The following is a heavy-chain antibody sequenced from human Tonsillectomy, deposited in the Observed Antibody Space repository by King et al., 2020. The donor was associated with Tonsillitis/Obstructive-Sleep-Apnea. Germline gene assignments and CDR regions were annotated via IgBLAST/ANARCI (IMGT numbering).Heavy chain of an antibody. CDR3: ARASEAFDI. V-gene: IGHV4-34*01. Sequence: VQLQQWGAGLLKPSETLSLTCAVYGGSFSGYYWSWIRQPPGKGLEWFGETDHSGTTNYNPSLKSRVTISVDTSKNLFSLKLSSVTAADTAVYYCARASEAFDIWGQGTMVTVSS. J-gene: IGHJ3*02. CDR2: TDHSGTT. D-gene: IGHD6-6*01. CDR1: GGSFSGYY.